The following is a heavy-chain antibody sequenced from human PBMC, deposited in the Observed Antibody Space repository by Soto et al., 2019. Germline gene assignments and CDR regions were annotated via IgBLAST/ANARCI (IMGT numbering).Heavy chain of an antibody. J-gene: IGHJ3*02. Sequence: GGSLRLSCAASGFTFSSYSMNWVRQAPGKGLEWVSSISSSSSYIYYADSVKGRFTISRDNAKNSLYLQMNSLRAEDTAVYYCASRGGSIAAAKHAFDIWGQGTMVTVS. CDR3: ASRGGSIAAAKHAFDI. CDR1: GFTFSSYS. D-gene: IGHD6-13*01. V-gene: IGHV3-21*01. CDR2: ISSSSSYI.